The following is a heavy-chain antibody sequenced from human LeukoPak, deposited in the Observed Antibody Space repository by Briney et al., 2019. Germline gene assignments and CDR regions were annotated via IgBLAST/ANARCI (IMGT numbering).Heavy chain of an antibody. CDR1: GYTFTGYY. V-gene: IGHV1-2*02. D-gene: IGHD3-10*01. CDR3: AREDYGSGSYYNEDNWFDP. Sequence: ASVKVSCKASGYTFTGYYMHWVRQAPGQGLEWTGWINPNSGGTNYAQKFQGRVTMTRDTSISTAYMELSRLRSDDTAVYYCAREDYGSGSYYNEDNWFDPWGQGTLVTVSS. CDR2: INPNSGGT. J-gene: IGHJ5*02.